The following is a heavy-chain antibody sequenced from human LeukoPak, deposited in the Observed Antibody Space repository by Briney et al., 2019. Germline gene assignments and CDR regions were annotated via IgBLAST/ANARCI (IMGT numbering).Heavy chain of an antibody. V-gene: IGHV3-7*01. Sequence: GGSLRLSCAASGFTFSSYWMSWVRQAPGKGLEWVANIKQDGSEKYYVDSVKGRFTISRDNAKNSLYLQMNSLRAEDTAVYYCARVGCSGGSCYSGRGPFDPWGQGTLVTVSS. CDR2: IKQDGSEK. J-gene: IGHJ5*02. CDR1: GFTFSSYW. CDR3: ARVGCSGGSCYSGRGPFDP. D-gene: IGHD2-15*01.